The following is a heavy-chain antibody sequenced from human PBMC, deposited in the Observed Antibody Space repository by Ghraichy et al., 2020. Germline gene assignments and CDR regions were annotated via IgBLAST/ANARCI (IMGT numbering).Heavy chain of an antibody. V-gene: IGHV1-2*02. D-gene: IGHD5/OR15-5a*01. Sequence: ASVKVSCKFSGYTFTDYYIHWVRQAPGQGLEWMGSINPNSGGTNYAQKFQGRVTMTRDTSISTAYMELRSLRSDDTAVYFCARRASTDYWGQGTLVTVAS. J-gene: IGHJ4*02. CDR1: GYTFTDYY. CDR2: INPNSGGT. CDR3: ARRASTDY.